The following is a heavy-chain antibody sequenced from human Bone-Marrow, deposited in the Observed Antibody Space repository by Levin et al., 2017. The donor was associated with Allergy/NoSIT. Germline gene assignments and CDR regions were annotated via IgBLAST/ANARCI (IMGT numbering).Heavy chain of an antibody. J-gene: IGHJ4*02. V-gene: IGHV3-7*01. D-gene: IGHD2/OR15-2a*01. CDR2: IKTDGSTK. CDR1: GFTFSNYY. CDR3: ATEDYFRLDY. Sequence: GESLKISCEVSGFTFSNYYMSWIRQAPGKGLEWVAKIKTDGSTKTYADSVRGRFTISRDNSKNSLFLQMSSLRAEDTAIYYCATEDYFRLDYWGQGTLVTVSS.